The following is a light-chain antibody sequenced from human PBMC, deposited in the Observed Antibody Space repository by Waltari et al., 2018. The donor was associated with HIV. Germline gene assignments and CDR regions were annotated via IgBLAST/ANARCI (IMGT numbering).Light chain of an antibody. J-gene: IGKJ2*01. V-gene: IGKV1-5*03. CDR3: QQYNSHSYA. Sequence: DVQMTQSPSTLSAAVGEKVTITCRAIPIINNWLACYPKKPGKPPKLLIYNTSYLESGVPRRFSGSVSGADFTLIIDGLQPDDFATYYCQQYNSHSYAFGQGTKVDVK. CDR1: PIINNW. CDR2: NTS.